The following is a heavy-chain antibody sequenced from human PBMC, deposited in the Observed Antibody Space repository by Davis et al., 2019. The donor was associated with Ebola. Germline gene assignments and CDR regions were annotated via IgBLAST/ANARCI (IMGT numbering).Heavy chain of an antibody. CDR2: IYYSGST. CDR1: GGSISSYY. D-gene: IGHD3-22*01. CDR3: ARLGGYDSSGLDY. Sequence: SETLSLTCTVSGGSISSYYWSWIRQPPGKGLEWIGYIYYSGSTNYNPSLKSRVTISVDTSKNQFSLKLSSVTAADTAVYYCARLGGYDSSGLDYWGQGTLVTVSS. V-gene: IGHV4-59*08. J-gene: IGHJ4*02.